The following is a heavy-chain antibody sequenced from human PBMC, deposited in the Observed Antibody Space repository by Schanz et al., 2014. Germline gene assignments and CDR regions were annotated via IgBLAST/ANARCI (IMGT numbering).Heavy chain of an antibody. D-gene: IGHD3-22*01. Sequence: ADLVESGGGLIQRGESLRLSCSASGFSFSSYSMNWVRQAPGKGLEWVAVIWYDENNKYYADSVKGRFTISRDNSRNTLYLQMNSLRAEDTAVYYCAKDPSHGDYDYYFDYWGQGTLVTVSS. CDR2: IWYDENNK. CDR1: GFSFSSYS. CDR3: AKDPSHGDYDYYFDY. V-gene: IGHV3-33*06. J-gene: IGHJ4*02.